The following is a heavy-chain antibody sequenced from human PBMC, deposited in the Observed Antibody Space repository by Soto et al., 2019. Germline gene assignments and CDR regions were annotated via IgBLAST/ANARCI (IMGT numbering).Heavy chain of an antibody. D-gene: IGHD4-17*01. CDR3: ARDPALPMTTVTTFDY. CDR2: INPSGGST. V-gene: IGHV1-46*01. Sequence: GASVKVSCKASGYTFTSYYMHWVRQAPGQGLEWMGIINPSGGSTSYAQKFQGRVTMTRDTSTSTVYMELSSLRSEDTAVYYCARDPALPMTTVTTFDYWGQGTLVTVSS. J-gene: IGHJ4*02. CDR1: GYTFTSYY.